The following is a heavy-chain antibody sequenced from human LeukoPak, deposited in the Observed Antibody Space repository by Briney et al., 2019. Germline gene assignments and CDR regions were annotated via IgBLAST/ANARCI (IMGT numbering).Heavy chain of an antibody. CDR1: GGSISSGDYY. V-gene: IGHV4-30-4*01. CDR2: IYYSGST. D-gene: IGHD3-10*01. J-gene: IGHJ4*02. Sequence: SETLSLTCTLSGGSISSGDYYWSWIRQPPGRGLEWIGYIYYSGSTYYNPSLKSRVTISVDTSKNQFSLKLSSVTAADTAVYYCARVWFGELSIDYWGQGTLVTVSS. CDR3: ARVWFGELSIDY.